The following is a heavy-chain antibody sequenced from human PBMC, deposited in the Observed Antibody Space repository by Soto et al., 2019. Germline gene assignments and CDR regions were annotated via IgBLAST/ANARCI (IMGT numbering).Heavy chain of an antibody. Sequence: QVQLQQWGAGLLKPSETLSLTCAVYGGSFSGYYWSWIRQPPGKGLEWIGEINHSGSTNYNPSLKSRVTISVDTSKNQFSLKLSSVTAADTAVYYCARGRLVGCSSTSCYRSWFDPWGQGTLVTVSS. CDR1: GGSFSGYY. CDR3: ARGRLVGCSSTSCYRSWFDP. CDR2: INHSGST. D-gene: IGHD2-2*02. V-gene: IGHV4-34*01. J-gene: IGHJ5*02.